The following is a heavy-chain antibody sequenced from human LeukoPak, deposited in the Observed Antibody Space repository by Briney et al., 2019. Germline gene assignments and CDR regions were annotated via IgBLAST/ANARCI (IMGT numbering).Heavy chain of an antibody. D-gene: IGHD3-10*02. J-gene: IGHJ4*02. CDR3: ARGRCSENPFDY. Sequence: KPSETLSLICAVYGGFFSGYYWSWLRQPPGKGLEWIGEINHSGSTNYNPSLKSRVPISIDTSKNQFSLKLSSATAADTSVYYCARGRCSENPFDYWGQGTLVTVSS. CDR2: INHSGST. V-gene: IGHV4-34*01. CDR1: GGFFSGYY.